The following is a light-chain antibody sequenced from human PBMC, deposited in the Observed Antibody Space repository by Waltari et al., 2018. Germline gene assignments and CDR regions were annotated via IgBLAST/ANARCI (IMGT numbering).Light chain of an antibody. CDR1: TSDVSGNDY. Sequence: QSALTQPAPVSGSPGQSITISCTGTTSDVSGNDYVSWYQQYPVKAPKLMIYDVTHRPSGISNRFSGSKSGNTASLTISGLQVEDEADYYCSSYRSGSTYVFGTGTEVTVL. CDR2: DVT. V-gene: IGLV2-14*03. CDR3: SSYRSGSTYV. J-gene: IGLJ1*01.